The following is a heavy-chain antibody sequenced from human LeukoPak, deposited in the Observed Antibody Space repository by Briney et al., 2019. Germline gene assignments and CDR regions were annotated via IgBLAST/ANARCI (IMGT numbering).Heavy chain of an antibody. J-gene: IGHJ6*03. V-gene: IGHV4-59*01. CDR1: GGSINSYY. D-gene: IGHD3-3*01. CDR3: ARGYDFWSGYAHHYYYYMDV. Sequence: PSETLSLTCTVSGGSINSYYWSWIRQPPGKGQEWIGYIYYSGSTNYNPSLKSRVTISVDTSKNQFSLKLSSVTAADTAVYYCARGYDFWSGYAHHYYYYMDVWGKGTTVTVSS. CDR2: IYYSGST.